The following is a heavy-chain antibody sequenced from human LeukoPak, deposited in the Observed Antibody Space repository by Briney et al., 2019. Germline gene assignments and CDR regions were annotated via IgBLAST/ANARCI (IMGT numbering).Heavy chain of an antibody. CDR3: ARGHSEAYYDILTALIFFDY. D-gene: IGHD3-9*01. Sequence: PGGSLRLSCAASGFTLDDYGMSWVRQAPGKGLEWVSGINWNGGSTGYADSVKGRFTISRDNAKNSLYLQMNSLRAEDTALYYCARGHSEAYYDILTALIFFDYWGQGTLVTVSS. J-gene: IGHJ4*02. CDR2: INWNGGST. CDR1: GFTLDDYG. V-gene: IGHV3-20*04.